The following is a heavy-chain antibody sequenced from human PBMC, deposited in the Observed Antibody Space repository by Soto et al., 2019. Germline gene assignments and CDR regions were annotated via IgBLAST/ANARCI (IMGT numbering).Heavy chain of an antibody. V-gene: IGHV2-26*01. Sequence: SGPTLVNPTETLTLTCTVSGFSLSNARMGVSWIRQPPGKALEWLAHIFSNDEKSYSTSLKSRLTISKDTSKSQVVLTMTNMDLVDTATYYCARIGIDSSSWYYYYYMDVWGKGTTVAVSS. J-gene: IGHJ6*03. D-gene: IGHD6-13*01. CDR1: GFSLSNARMG. CDR2: IFSNDEK. CDR3: ARIGIDSSSWYYYYYMDV.